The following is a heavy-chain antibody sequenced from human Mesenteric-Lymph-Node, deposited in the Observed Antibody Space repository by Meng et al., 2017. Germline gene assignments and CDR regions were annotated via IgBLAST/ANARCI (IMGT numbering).Heavy chain of an antibody. Sequence: RLSCAASGFTVSCNEMTWVRQAPGKGLEWVSSITSGSAYISYADSLKGRFTISRDNAKNSLYLQMNNLRAEDTAVYYCAKYSTYYYDSSGAYDYWGQGTLVTVSS. CDR1: GFTVSCNE. CDR3: AKYSTYYYDSSGAYDY. V-gene: IGHV3-21*01. J-gene: IGHJ4*02. D-gene: IGHD3-22*01. CDR2: ITSGSAYI.